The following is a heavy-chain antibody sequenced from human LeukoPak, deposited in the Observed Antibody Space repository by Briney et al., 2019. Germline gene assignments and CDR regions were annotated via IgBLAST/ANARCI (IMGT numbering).Heavy chain of an antibody. CDR1: GGTFSSYA. J-gene: IGHJ3*02. V-gene: IGHV1-69*05. CDR2: IIPIFGTA. CDR3: ASYRELDDYHAFEI. D-gene: IGHD3-10*01. Sequence: GASVTVSFKSSGGTFSSYAISWVRQARGQGLEWMGGIIPIFGTANYAQKFQGRVTISTDESTSTVYMEMSSLRSEDTAVYYCASYRELDDYHAFEIWGQGTMVTVSS.